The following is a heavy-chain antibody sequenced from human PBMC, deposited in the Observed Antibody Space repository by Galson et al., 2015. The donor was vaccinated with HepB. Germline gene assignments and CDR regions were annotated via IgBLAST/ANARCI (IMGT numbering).Heavy chain of an antibody. CDR2: ISRHGDTK. J-gene: IGHJ6*03. Sequence: SLRLSCAATSGFTFNNYKIHWVRHVPGKGLEWMSFISRHGDTKLYADSVKGRFSIPRDNSGNTLHLLMNSLSAEDTAVYFCGIVPGPMDVWGKGTTVTVSS. V-gene: IGHV3-30-3*01. CDR1: GFTFNNYK. CDR3: GIVPGPMDV. D-gene: IGHD3-16*02.